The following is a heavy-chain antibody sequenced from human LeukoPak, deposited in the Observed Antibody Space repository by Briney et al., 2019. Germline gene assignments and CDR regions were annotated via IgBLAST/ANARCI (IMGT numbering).Heavy chain of an antibody. CDR3: ARDPGYNWFDP. Sequence: SETLSLTCAVYGGSFSGYYWSWIRQPPGKGLEWIGEINHSGSTNYNPSLKSRVTISVDTSKNQFSLKLSSVTAADTAVYYCARDPGYNWFDPWGQGTLVTVSS. V-gene: IGHV4-34*01. J-gene: IGHJ5*02. CDR2: INHSGST. CDR1: GGSFSGYY.